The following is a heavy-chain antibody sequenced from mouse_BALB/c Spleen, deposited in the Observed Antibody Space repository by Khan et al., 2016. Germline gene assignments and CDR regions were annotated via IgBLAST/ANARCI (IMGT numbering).Heavy chain of an antibody. V-gene: IGHV14-3*02. CDR1: GFNIKDTY. D-gene: IGHD1-1*01. Sequence: VQLQQSGAELVKPGASVKLSCTASGFNIKDTYMHWVKQRPEQGLEWIGRIDPANGNTKYDPKFQGKATITADTSSNTAYLQLSSLTSEDTAVYYCARGTTVVATDWGQGTLVTVSA. J-gene: IGHJ3*01. CDR2: IDPANGNT. CDR3: ARGTTVVATD.